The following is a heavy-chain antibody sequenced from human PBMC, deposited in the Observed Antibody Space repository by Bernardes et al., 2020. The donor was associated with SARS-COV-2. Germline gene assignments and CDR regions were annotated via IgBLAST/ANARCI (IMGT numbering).Heavy chain of an antibody. CDR3: ARDRLGTLHSTAGGDY. Sequence: ASVKVSCKASGYTFTSYGISWVRQAPGQGLEWMGWISAYNGNTNYAQKLQGRVTMTTDTSTSTAYMELRSLRSDDTAVYYCARDRLGTLHSTAGGDYWGQGTLVTVSS. CDR2: ISAYNGNT. V-gene: IGHV1-18*01. J-gene: IGHJ4*02. CDR1: GYTFTSYG. D-gene: IGHD6-25*01.